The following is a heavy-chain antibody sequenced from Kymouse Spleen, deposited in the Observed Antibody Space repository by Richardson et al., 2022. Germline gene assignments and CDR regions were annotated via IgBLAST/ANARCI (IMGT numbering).Heavy chain of an antibody. CDR3: ARHDSSSWDFDY. CDR1: GGSISSSSYY. V-gene: IGHV4-39*01. CDR2: IYYSGST. Sequence: QLQLQESGPGLVKPSETLSLTCTVSGGSISSSSYYWGWIRQPPGKGLEWIGSIYYSGSTYYNPSLKSRVTISVDTSKNQFSLKLSSVTAADTAVYYCARHDSSSWDFDYWGQGTLVTVSS. J-gene: IGHJ4*02. D-gene: IGHD6-6*01.